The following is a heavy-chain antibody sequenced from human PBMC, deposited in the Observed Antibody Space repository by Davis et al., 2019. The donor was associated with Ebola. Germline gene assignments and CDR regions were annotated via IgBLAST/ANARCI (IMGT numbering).Heavy chain of an antibody. Sequence: HTGGSLRLSCEASGFTFSYYWMHWVRQAPGKGLVWVSRINSEATSTSYAESVKGRFTISRVNAKNTLYLQMNSLRAEDTAVYYCAKSSSRFGTFDYWGQGTLVTVSS. CDR1: GFTFSYYW. D-gene: IGHD1-14*01. J-gene: IGHJ4*02. V-gene: IGHV3-74*01. CDR3: AKSSSRFGTFDY. CDR2: INSEATST.